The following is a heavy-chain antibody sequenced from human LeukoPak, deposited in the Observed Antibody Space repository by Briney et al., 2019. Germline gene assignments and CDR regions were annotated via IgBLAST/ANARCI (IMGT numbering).Heavy chain of an antibody. CDR1: GYTLTELS. Sequence: PSASVKVSCKVSGYTLTELSMHWVRQAPGQGLEWMGGIIPIFGTANYAQKFQGRVTITADKSTSTAYMELSSLRSEDTAVYYCARDSRALTGYYTYYYYYYMDVRGKGTTVTVSS. CDR2: IIPIFGTA. J-gene: IGHJ6*03. CDR3: ARDSRALTGYYTYYYYYYMDV. V-gene: IGHV1-69*06. D-gene: IGHD3-9*01.